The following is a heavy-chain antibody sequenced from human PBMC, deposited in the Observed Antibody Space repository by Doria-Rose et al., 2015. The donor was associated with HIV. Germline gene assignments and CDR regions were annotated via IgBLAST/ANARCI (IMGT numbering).Heavy chain of an antibody. CDR3: ARIKSSRWYHKYYFDF. Sequence: ESGPVLAKPTETLTLACTVSGVSLSSPGMGVSWIRQPPGKGLEWLGHMFSDDERSYKTSLKNRLTISRGTSKSQVVLTMTDMDPVDTATYYCARIKSSRWYHKYYFDFWGQGTLVIVSA. J-gene: IGHJ4*02. CDR1: GVSLSSPGMG. D-gene: IGHD6-13*01. V-gene: IGHV2-26*01. CDR2: MFSDDER.